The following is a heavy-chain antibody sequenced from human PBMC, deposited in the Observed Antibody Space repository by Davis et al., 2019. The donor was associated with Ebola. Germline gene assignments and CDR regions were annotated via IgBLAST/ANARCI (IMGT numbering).Heavy chain of an antibody. J-gene: IGHJ6*04. V-gene: IGHV3-48*01. D-gene: IGHD3-3*01. CDR2: ISTGGGTI. CDR3: AKGSVTIFGVAPDYYGMDV. Sequence: ESLKISCAASGFTFSTYNMNWVRQAPGKGLEWVSHISTGGGTIYYSDSVKGRFTISRDNSKNTLYLQMNSLRAEDKAVYYCAKGSVTIFGVAPDYYGMDVWGKGTTVTVSS. CDR1: GFTFSTYN.